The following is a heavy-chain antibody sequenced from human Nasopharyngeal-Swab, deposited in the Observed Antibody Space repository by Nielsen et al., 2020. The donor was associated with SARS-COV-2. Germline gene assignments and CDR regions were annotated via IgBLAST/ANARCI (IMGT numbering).Heavy chain of an antibody. CDR2: IIPIFGTA. CDR1: GGTFSSYA. J-gene: IGHJ4*02. V-gene: IGHV1-69*13. D-gene: IGHD3-22*01. CDR3: AREGWETSGDSSGLFDY. Sequence: SVKVSCKASGGTFSSYAISWVRQAPGQGLEWMGGIIPIFGTANYAQKFQGRVTITADESTSTAYMELSSLRSEDTAVYYCAREGWETSGDSSGLFDYWGQGILVTVSS.